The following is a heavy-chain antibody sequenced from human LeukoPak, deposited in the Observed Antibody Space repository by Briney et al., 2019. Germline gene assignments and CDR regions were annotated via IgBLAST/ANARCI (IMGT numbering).Heavy chain of an antibody. CDR2: IRGSGGST. V-gene: IGHV3-23*01. CDR1: GFTFSSYA. CDR3: AKDHPPAVAGHRDIDY. J-gene: IGHJ4*02. D-gene: IGHD6-19*01. Sequence: GGSLRLSCAASGFTFSSYAMSWVRQAPGKGLEWVSAIRGSGGSTYYADSVKGRFTISGDNSKNTLYLHMNSLRAEDTAVYYCAKDHPPAVAGHRDIDYWGQGTLVTVSS.